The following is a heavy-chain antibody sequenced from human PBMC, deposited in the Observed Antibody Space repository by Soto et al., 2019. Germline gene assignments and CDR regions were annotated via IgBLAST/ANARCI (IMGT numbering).Heavy chain of an antibody. CDR1: GASISSGDYY. CDR3: VRALGSRFMEWPRFDP. CDR2: ISYRGTT. D-gene: IGHD3-3*01. J-gene: IGHJ5*02. Sequence: QVQLQESGPGLVKPSQTLSLTCTVSGASISSGDYYWSWIRQPPGKGLEWIAHISYRGTTNYNPSLKSRVTMSVDTSKNQFSLKLNSVNAADTAVYYCVRALGSRFMEWPRFDPWGQGTLVTVPS. V-gene: IGHV4-30-4*01.